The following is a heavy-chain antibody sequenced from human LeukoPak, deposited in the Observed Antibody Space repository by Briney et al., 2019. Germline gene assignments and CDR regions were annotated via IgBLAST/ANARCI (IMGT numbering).Heavy chain of an antibody. CDR1: GGSFCGYY. D-gene: IGHD3-9*01. CDR3: ARGAGELRYFDWTPRYNWFDR. J-gene: IGHJ5*02. CDR2: IYYSGST. V-gene: IGHV4-34*01. Sequence: PSETLSLTCAVYGGSFCGYYWSWIRQPPGKGLEWIGSIYYSGSTYYNPSLKSRVTISVDTSKNQFSLKLSSVTAADTAVYYCARGAGELRYFDWTPRYNWFDRWGQGTLVTVSS.